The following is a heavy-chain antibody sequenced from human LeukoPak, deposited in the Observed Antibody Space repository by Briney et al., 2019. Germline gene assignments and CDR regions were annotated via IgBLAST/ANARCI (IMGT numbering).Heavy chain of an antibody. CDR2: IYSGDSDT. J-gene: IGHJ3*02. V-gene: IGHV5-51*01. Sequence: GESPKISCKGSGYSFTSYWIGWVRQMPGKGLEWMGIIYSGDSDTRSSPSFHGQVTISADKSISTAYLQWSSLKASDSAMYYCATNTMFRGIYAFDIWGQGTMVT. D-gene: IGHD3-10*01. CDR1: GYSFTSYW. CDR3: ATNTMFRGIYAFDI.